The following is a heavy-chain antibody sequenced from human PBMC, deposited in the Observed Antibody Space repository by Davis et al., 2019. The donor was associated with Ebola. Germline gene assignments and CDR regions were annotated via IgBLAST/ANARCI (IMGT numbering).Heavy chain of an antibody. CDR2: ISDSGSTT. J-gene: IGHJ6*02. V-gene: IGHV3-48*03. CDR3: AKTVEYSRANYYYYGMDV. D-gene: IGHD6-6*01. Sequence: GESLKISCAASGFTFNKYEMNWVRQAPGKGLEWISYISDSGSTTYYTDSVKGRFTISRDNAKNSLYLQMNSLRAEDTAVYYCAKTVEYSRANYYYYGMDVWGQGTTVTVSS. CDR1: GFTFNKYE.